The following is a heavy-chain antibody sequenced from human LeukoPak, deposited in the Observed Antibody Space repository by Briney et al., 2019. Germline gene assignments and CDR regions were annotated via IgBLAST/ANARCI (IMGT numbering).Heavy chain of an antibody. D-gene: IGHD6-19*01. J-gene: IGHJ4*02. Sequence: PGRSLRLSWTASGFTFNSDGMHWVRQAPGKGLEWVAFISYHGSDKYYADSVKGRFTISRDNSKNALDLQMNNLRAEDTAMYYCAKVDYSSGWYGFFDSWGQGTLVTVSS. V-gene: IGHV3-30*18. CDR2: ISYHGSDK. CDR3: AKVDYSSGWYGFFDS. CDR1: GFTFNSDG.